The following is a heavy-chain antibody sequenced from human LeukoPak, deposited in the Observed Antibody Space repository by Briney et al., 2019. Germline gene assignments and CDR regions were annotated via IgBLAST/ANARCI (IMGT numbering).Heavy chain of an antibody. D-gene: IGHD3-3*01. CDR1: GFTFSSFW. J-gene: IGHJ3*02. Sequence: GGSLRLSCAASGFTFSSFWMHWVRQTPGKGLVWVSRFKTDGSRTHYADSVKGRFTISRDNAKNTLYLQMNSLRAEDTAVYYCAREGYEDAFDIWGQGTMVTVSS. CDR2: FKTDGSRT. V-gene: IGHV3-74*01. CDR3: AREGYEDAFDI.